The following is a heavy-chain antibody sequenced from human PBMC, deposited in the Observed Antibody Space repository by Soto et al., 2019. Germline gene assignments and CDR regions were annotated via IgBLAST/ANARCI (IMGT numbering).Heavy chain of an antibody. J-gene: IGHJ3*02. CDR1: GFTFSVYW. CDR3: ARIPSPNAYDI. Sequence: EVQLVESGGGLVQPGGSLRLSCVGSGFTFSVYWMTWVRQAPGKGLEWVANIDQDGSAKSHVDSVKGRFTISRDNAKNSVFLQVSSLKAEDTAVYYCARIPSPNAYDIWGQGTMVTVSS. D-gene: IGHD2-2*02. CDR2: IDQDGSAK. V-gene: IGHV3-7*01.